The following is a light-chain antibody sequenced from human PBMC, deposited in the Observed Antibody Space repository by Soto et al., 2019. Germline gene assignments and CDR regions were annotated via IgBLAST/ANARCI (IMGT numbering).Light chain of an antibody. V-gene: IGKV3-11*01. CDR1: QSVSSH. J-gene: IGKJ5*01. CDR2: DAS. Sequence: EIVLTQSPATLSLSPGERGTLSCRASQSVSSHPAWYQQKPGQAPRLLIYDASKRPTGIPARFSGSGSGTDFTLTISSLQPEDVATYYCQKYNSAPPFGQGTRLEI. CDR3: QKYNSAPP.